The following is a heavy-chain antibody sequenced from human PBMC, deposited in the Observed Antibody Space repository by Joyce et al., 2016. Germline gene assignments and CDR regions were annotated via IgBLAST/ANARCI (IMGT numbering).Heavy chain of an antibody. CDR2: VKSKSQGGTT. V-gene: IGHV3-15*01. J-gene: IGHJ3*01. CDR3: VTGLCIGTACHWDDAFDV. D-gene: IGHD2-2*01. Sequence: EVQLVESGGGLVKPGGSLRLSCAASGFSFRNAWVTWVRQGPGKGLALVGRVKSKSQGGTTDYAAPVKGRFTISRDDSRDTAYLQMNSLKSEDTGVYFCVTGLCIGTACHWDDAFDVWGQGTMVTVSS. CDR1: GFSFRNAW.